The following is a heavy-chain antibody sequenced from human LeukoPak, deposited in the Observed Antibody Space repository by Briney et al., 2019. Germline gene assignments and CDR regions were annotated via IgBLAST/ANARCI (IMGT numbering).Heavy chain of an antibody. CDR3: ARVEYSGSYPGYYYYYMDV. CDR1: GGSISSYY. D-gene: IGHD1-26*01. J-gene: IGHJ6*03. CDR2: IYYSGST. V-gene: IGHV4-59*08. Sequence: SETLSLTCTVSGGSISSYYWSWIRQPPGKGLEWIGYIYYSGSTYYNPSLKSRVTISVDTSKNQFSLKLSSVTAADTAVYYCARVEYSGSYPGYYYYYMDVWGKGTTVTVSS.